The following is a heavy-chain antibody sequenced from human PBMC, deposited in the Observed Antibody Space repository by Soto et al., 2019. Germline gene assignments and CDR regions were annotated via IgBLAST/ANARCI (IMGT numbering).Heavy chain of an antibody. CDR2: ISGSGGNT. CDR3: AKLGGYSYVYYFDY. Sequence: GGSLRLSCAASGFTFSSYAMSWVRQAPGKGLEWVSAISGSGGNTYYADSVKGRFTISRDNSKNTLYLQMNSLRAEDTAVYYCAKLGGYSYVYYFDYWGQGTLVTVSS. CDR1: GFTFSSYA. D-gene: IGHD5-18*01. J-gene: IGHJ4*02. V-gene: IGHV3-23*01.